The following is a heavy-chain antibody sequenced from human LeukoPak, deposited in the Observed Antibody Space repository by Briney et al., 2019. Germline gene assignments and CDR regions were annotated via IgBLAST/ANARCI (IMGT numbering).Heavy chain of an antibody. V-gene: IGHV4-4*02. CDR3: ARRSEWWGGKLFDY. CDR1: GGFISSSNW. Sequence: PSETLSLTCAVSGGFISSSNWWSWVRQPPGKGLEWIGEIYHSGSTNYNPSLKSRVTISVDKSKNQFSLKLSSVTAADTAVYYCARRSEWWGGKLFDYWGQGTLVTVSS. CDR2: IYHSGST. D-gene: IGHD2-15*01. J-gene: IGHJ4*02.